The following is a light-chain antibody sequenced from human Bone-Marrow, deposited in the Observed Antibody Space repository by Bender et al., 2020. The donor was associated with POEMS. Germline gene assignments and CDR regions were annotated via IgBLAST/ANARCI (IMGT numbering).Light chain of an antibody. J-gene: IGLJ2*01. CDR3: SSYVESPTYVV. V-gene: IGLV2-14*03. CDR2: DVS. Sequence: QSALTQPASVSGSPGQSITISCTGTSSDIGGYNYVSWYQQHPGKAPKYMIFDVSSRPSGVSNRFSGSTSGYSASLTISGLQAEDEADYRCSSYVESPTYVVFGGGTNLTGL. CDR1: SSDIGGYNY.